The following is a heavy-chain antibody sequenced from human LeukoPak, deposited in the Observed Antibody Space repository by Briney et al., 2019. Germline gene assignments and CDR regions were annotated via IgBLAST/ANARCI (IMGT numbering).Heavy chain of an antibody. CDR1: GYTFTSYG. J-gene: IGHJ5*02. D-gene: IGHD3-22*01. CDR3: AGYYDSSGYYNWFDP. Sequence: ASVKVSCKASGYTFTSYGISWVRRAPRQGLKWMGRISAYNGNTNYAQKLQGRVTMTTDPSTSTAYMELRSLRSDDTAVYYCAGYYDSSGYYNWFDPWGQGTLVTVSS. V-gene: IGHV1-18*01. CDR2: ISAYNGNT.